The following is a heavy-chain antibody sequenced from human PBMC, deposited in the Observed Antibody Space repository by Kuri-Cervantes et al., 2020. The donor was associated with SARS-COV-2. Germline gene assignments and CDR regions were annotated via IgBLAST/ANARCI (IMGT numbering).Heavy chain of an antibody. V-gene: IGHV3-11*04. Sequence: GGSLRLSCAASGFTFSDYYVSWIRQAPGKGLEWVSYISSSGSTIYYADSVKGRFTISRDNAKNSLYLQMNSLRAEDTAVYYCARSPGDGDYDPFDYWGQGTLVTVSS. J-gene: IGHJ4*02. CDR3: ARSPGDGDYDPFDY. CDR2: ISSSGSTI. D-gene: IGHD4-17*01. CDR1: GFTFSDYY.